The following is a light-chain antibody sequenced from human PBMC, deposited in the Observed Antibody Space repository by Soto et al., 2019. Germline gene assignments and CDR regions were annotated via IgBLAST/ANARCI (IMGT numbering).Light chain of an antibody. CDR2: GAY. J-gene: IGKJ1*01. V-gene: IGKV3-20*01. CDR1: YSVRNSY. Sequence: SPRNRDTISCRAIYSVRNSYLAWYQQKPGQAPRLLIYGAYTRATGIPVRCSGSGSGTEFAFNISRLLHEDCGVSYWIPYANSQPVTFGQGTKVDIK. CDR3: IPYANSQPVT.